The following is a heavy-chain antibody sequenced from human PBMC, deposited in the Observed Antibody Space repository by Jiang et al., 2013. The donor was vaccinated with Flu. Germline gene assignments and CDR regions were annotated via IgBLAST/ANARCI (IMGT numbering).Heavy chain of an antibody. D-gene: IGHD2-21*02. V-gene: IGHV4-34*01. Sequence: LLKPSETLSLTCAVYGGSFSGYYWSWIRQPPGKGLEWIGEINHSGSTNYNPSLKSRVTISVDTSKNQFSLKLSSVTAADTAVYYCARMVTAIRGLTLPPPFDYWGQGTLVTVSS. J-gene: IGHJ4*02. CDR1: GGSFSGYY. CDR2: INHSGST. CDR3: ARMVTAIRGLTLPPPFDY.